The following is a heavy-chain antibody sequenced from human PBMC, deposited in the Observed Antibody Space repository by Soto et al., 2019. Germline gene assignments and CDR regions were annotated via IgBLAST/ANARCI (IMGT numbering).Heavy chain of an antibody. D-gene: IGHD2-2*01. CDR2: INHSGST. J-gene: IGHJ3*02. V-gene: IGHV4-34*01. Sequence: SETLSLTCAVYGGYFSGYYWSWIRQPPGKGLEWIGEINHSGSTNYNPSLKSRVTISVDTSKNQFSLKLSSVTAADTAVYYCARLPFGVVVPAAMVFGAFDIWGQGTMVTVSS. CDR1: GGYFSGYY. CDR3: ARLPFGVVVPAAMVFGAFDI.